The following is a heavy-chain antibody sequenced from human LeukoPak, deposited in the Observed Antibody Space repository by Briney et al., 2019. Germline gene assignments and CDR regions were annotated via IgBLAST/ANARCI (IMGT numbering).Heavy chain of an antibody. CDR3: ARDSSSSWYEALDI. J-gene: IGHJ3*02. Sequence: GRSLRLSCAASGFTFSYYGLHWVRQGPGKGLEWVAVISYDGSNKYYADSVKGRFTISRDNSKNTLFLQMNSLRAEDTAVYFCARDSSSSWYEALDIWGRGTMVTVSS. CDR1: GFTFSYYG. CDR2: ISYDGSNK. V-gene: IGHV3-30*03. D-gene: IGHD6-13*01.